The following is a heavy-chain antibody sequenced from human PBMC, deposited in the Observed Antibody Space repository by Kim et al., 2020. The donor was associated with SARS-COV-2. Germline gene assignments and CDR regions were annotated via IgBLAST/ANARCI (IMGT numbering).Heavy chain of an antibody. J-gene: IGHJ4*02. D-gene: IGHD6-19*01. CDR2: NT. V-gene: IGHV1-3*01. Sequence: NTKYSQKFQGRVTITRDTSASTAYMELSRLRSEDTAVYYCARSVAGSYDYWGQGTLVTVSS. CDR3: ARSVAGSYDY.